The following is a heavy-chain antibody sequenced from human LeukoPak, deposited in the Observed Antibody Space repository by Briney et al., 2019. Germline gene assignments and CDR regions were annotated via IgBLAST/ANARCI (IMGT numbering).Heavy chain of an antibody. CDR2: FDPEDGET. V-gene: IGHV1-24*01. D-gene: IGHD2-15*01. J-gene: IGHJ6*02. CDR1: GYTLTELS. Sequence: ASVKVSCKVSGYTLTELSMHWVRQAPGKGLEWMGGFDPEDGETIYAQKFQGRVTMTEDTSTDTAYMELSSLRSEDTAVYYCARHSSVVVVAATPLLNGMDVWGQGTTVTVSS. CDR3: ARHSSVVVVAATPLLNGMDV.